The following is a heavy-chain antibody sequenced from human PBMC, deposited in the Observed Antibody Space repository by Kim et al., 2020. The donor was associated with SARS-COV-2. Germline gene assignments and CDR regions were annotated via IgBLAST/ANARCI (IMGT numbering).Heavy chain of an antibody. Sequence: GGSLRLSCAASGFTFSSYAMHWVRQAPGKGLEWVAVISYDGSNKYYADSVKGRFTISRDNSKNTLYLQMNSLRAEDTAVYYCARDGKILPPYYYYMDVWGKGTTVTVSS. CDR1: GFTFSSYA. D-gene: IGHD2-21*02. V-gene: IGHV3-30-3*01. J-gene: IGHJ6*03. CDR2: ISYDGSNK. CDR3: ARDGKILPPYYYYMDV.